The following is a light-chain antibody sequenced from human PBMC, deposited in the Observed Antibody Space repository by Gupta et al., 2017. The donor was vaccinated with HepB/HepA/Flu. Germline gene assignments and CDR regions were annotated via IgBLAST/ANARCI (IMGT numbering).Light chain of an antibody. J-gene: IGKJ4*01. Sequence: DVVMTQSPLSLPVTLGQPASISCRSSQSLVYKDGNIYLNWFQQRPGQSPRRLIYKVSDRDSGVPDRFSGSGSGTDFTLKISRVEAEDVGVYYCMQGTHWPPTFGGGTKVEIK. CDR3: MQGTHWPPT. CDR1: QSLVYKDGNIY. CDR2: KVS. V-gene: IGKV2-30*01.